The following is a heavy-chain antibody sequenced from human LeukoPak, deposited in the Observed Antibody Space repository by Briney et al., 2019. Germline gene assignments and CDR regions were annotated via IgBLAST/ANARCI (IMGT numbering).Heavy chain of an antibody. Sequence: GGSLRLSCTVSGFTVSSNSMSWVRQAPGKGLEGVSFIYSDNTHYSDSVKGRFTISRDNPKNTLYLQMNSLRAEDAAVYYCARRAGAYSHPYDYWGQGTLVTVSS. D-gene: IGHD4/OR15-4a*01. V-gene: IGHV3-53*01. CDR3: ARRAGAYSHPYDY. CDR2: IYSDNT. CDR1: GFTVSSNS. J-gene: IGHJ4*02.